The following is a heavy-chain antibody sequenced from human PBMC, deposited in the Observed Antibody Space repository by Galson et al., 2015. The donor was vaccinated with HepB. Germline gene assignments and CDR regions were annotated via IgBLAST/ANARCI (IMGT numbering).Heavy chain of an antibody. CDR3: EARQDGGLDAFDI. CDR1: GFSFSTSV. D-gene: IGHD3-16*01. V-gene: IGHV1-58*01. CDR2: IGVGDGKK. J-gene: IGHJ3*02. Sequence: SVKVSCKASGFSFSTSVVQWVRQARGQRLEWVGWIGVGDGKKIYAQKFQERVTITRDMSTNTSYMELRGLRSEDTAVYYSEARQDGGLDAFDIWGQGTVVMVSS.